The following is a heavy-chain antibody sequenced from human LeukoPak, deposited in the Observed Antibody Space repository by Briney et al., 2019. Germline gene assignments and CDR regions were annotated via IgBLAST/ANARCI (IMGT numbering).Heavy chain of an antibody. J-gene: IGHJ4*02. CDR3: AREGLRHFDWLPHDFDS. CDR1: GGSFSGYY. Sequence: SETLSLTCAVYGGSFSGYYWGWIRQPPGKGLEWIGSIYYSGSTYYKPSLKSRLTISLDMSKNQFSLKLSSVTAADAAIYYCAREGLRHFDWLPHDFDSWGQGILVTVSS. D-gene: IGHD3-9*01. V-gene: IGHV4-34*01. CDR2: IYYSGST.